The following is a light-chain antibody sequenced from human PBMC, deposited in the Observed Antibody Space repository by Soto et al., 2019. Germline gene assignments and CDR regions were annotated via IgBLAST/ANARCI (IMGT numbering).Light chain of an antibody. CDR3: QQYNNWPPT. CDR1: QSVSSN. Sequence: EIVMTQSPATLSVSPGERATLSCRASQSVSSNLAWYQQKPGQAPRLLIYGASTRATDIPARFSGSRFGTEFTLTVSSLQSKDFAVYYCQQYNNWPPTFGQGTRLEIK. J-gene: IGKJ5*01. V-gene: IGKV3-15*01. CDR2: GAS.